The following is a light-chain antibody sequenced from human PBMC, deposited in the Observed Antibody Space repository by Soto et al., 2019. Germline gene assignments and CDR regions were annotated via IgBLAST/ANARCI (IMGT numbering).Light chain of an antibody. V-gene: IGLV1-47*01. CDR1: TSNIGSNY. CDR3: AAGDDSMSGYI. J-gene: IGLJ1*01. CDR2: RNN. Sequence: QSVLTQPPSASGTPGQRVTISCSGSTSNIGSNYVYWYLHLPGTAPKLLIYRNNQRPSVVPDRLSGAKSGTSASLAISGLPSEDEADYYCAAGDDSMSGYIFGNGTKVTVL.